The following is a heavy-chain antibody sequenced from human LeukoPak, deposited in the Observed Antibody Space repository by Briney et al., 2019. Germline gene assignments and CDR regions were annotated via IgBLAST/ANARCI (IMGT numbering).Heavy chain of an antibody. Sequence: SETLSLTCTVSGGSISSSSYYWGWIRQPPGTGLEWIGSIYYSGSTYYKSSLKSRVTISLDTSKNQFSLKLSSVTAADTAVYYCARARHGYIYGYRPNELGHFFDYWGQGTLVTVSS. CDR1: GGSISSSSYY. D-gene: IGHD5-18*01. J-gene: IGHJ4*02. CDR2: IYYSGST. CDR3: ARARHGYIYGYRPNELGHFFDY. V-gene: IGHV4-39*07.